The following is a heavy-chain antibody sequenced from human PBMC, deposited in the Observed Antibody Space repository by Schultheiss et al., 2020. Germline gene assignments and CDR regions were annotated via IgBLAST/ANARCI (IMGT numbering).Heavy chain of an antibody. Sequence: SQTLSLTCAVYGGSFSGYYWSWIRQPPGKGLEWIGEINHSGSTNYNPSLKSRVTISVDTSKNQFSLKLSSVTAADTAVYYCARDRSGYSSSWYYFDYWGQGTLVTVSS. J-gene: IGHJ4*02. V-gene: IGHV4-34*01. CDR2: INHSGST. D-gene: IGHD6-13*01. CDR1: GGSFSGYY. CDR3: ARDRSGYSSSWYYFDY.